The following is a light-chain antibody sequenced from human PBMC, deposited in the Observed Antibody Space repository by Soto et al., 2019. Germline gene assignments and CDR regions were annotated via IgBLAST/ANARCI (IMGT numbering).Light chain of an antibody. Sequence: VVFTQSAATLSLSPGERATVSGMSSLSVSVYLDWYQQKPGQAPKLLISDASNRATGIPARFSGSGSGTDFTLTISSLEPEDFAVYYCHQRQYWPPITFGQGTRLEIK. CDR2: DAS. J-gene: IGKJ5*01. V-gene: IGKV3-11*01. CDR1: LSVSVY. CDR3: HQRQYWPPIT.